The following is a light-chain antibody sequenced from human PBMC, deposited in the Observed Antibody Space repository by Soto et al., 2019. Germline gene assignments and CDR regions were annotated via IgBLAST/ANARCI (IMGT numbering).Light chain of an antibody. J-gene: IGLJ2*01. V-gene: IGLV4-60*02. CDR3: GTWEINTQVV. CDR2: LEGSGSY. CDR1: SGHSSYI. Sequence: QSVLTQSSSASASLGSSVKLTCTLSSGHSSYIIAWHQQQPGKAPRYLMKLEGSGSYNKGSGVPDRFSGSSSGADRYLTISNLQFEDEADYYCGTWEINTQVVFGGGTKVTVL.